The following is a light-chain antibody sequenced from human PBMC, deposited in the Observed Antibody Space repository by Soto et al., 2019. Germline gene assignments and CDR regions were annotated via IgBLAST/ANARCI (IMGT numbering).Light chain of an antibody. CDR2: GAS. CDR1: QGVGSC. CDR3: HQYDSWPRT. Sequence: EIAMTQSPATLSVFPGERVTLSCRASQGVGSCLAWYQQRPGQAPRLLVSGASTRASGIPARVSGSGFGTEFTLTISSLQSEDFAVYYCHQYDSWPRTFGQGTKVDIK. V-gene: IGKV3-15*01. J-gene: IGKJ1*01.